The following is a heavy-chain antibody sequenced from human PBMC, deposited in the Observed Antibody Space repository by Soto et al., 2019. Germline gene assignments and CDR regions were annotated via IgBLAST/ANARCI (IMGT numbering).Heavy chain of an antibody. D-gene: IGHD4-17*01. Sequence: EVQLLESGGGLVQPGGSLRLSCAASGFTFSSYAMSWVRQAPGKGLKWISSISGSGTSTYYADSVKGRFNISRDNSKNTMYLQMNSLRAEDTALYFCAKENTPDYGDYVDYWGQGTLVTVSS. V-gene: IGHV3-23*01. CDR1: GFTFSSYA. CDR3: AKENTPDYGDYVDY. CDR2: ISGSGTST. J-gene: IGHJ4*02.